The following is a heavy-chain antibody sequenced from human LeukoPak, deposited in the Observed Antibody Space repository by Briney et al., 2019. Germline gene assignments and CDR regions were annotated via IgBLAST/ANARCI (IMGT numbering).Heavy chain of an antibody. V-gene: IGHV4-59*08. J-gene: IGHJ4*02. Sequence: KPSETLSLTRAVYGGSFSGYYWSWIRQPPGRGLEWIGYIYYSGSTNYNPSLKSRVTISVDTSKNQFSLKLSSVTAADTAVYYCARTTYYYDSSTTGEFDYWGQGTLVTVSS. CDR3: ARTTYYYDSSTTGEFDY. CDR1: GGSFSGYY. CDR2: IYYSGST. D-gene: IGHD3-22*01.